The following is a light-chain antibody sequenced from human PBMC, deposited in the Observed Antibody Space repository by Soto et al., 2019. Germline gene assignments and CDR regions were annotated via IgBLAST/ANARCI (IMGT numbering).Light chain of an antibody. CDR3: AAWDDGLAGVV. Sequence: QPVLTQPPSASGTPGQRVTISCSGSSSNIGRYTVNWYQHLPGTAPRLLIYGTDPRPSGVPDRFSGSKSGTSASLAISGLQSEDEADYYCAAWDDGLAGVVFGGGTKLTVL. CDR1: SSNIGRYT. V-gene: IGLV1-44*01. J-gene: IGLJ2*01. CDR2: GTD.